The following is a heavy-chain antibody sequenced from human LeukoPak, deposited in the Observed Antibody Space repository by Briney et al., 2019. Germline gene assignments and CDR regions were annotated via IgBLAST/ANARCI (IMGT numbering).Heavy chain of an antibody. CDR2: IKREIIVGTT. D-gene: IGHD4-23*01. V-gene: IGHV3-15*01. Sequence: GGSLRLSCAASGFNLSNAWMSWVGQGPGKGVEGVGRIKREIIVGTTDYASPVNGIFTISRDVSENSFFLQMNSLQAEDTAVYYCTTEAEVGATVVKNGFDYWGQGTLVTVSS. CDR1: GFNLSNAW. CDR3: TTEAEVGATVVKNGFDY. J-gene: IGHJ4*02.